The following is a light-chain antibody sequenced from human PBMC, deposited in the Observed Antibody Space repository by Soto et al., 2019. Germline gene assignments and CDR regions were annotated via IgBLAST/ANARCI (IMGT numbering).Light chain of an antibody. V-gene: IGKV3-15*01. CDR1: QSVSSN. CDR2: GAS. CDR3: QQYNNRAT. Sequence: EIVLTQSPCTLSLSQGERATLSCRASQSVSSNLAWYQQKPGQAPRLLIYGASTRATGIPARFSGSGSGTEFTLTISSLQSEDFAVYYCQQYNNRATFGQGTKVDIK. J-gene: IGKJ1*01.